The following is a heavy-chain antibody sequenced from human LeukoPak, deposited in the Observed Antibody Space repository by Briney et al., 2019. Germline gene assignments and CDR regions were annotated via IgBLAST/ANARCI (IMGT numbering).Heavy chain of an antibody. J-gene: IGHJ4*02. CDR1: GFTFSSYG. CDR2: IRYDGSNK. V-gene: IGHV3-30*02. Sequence: SGGSLRLSCAASGFTFSSYGMHWVRQAPGKGLEWVAFIRYDGSNKYYADSVKGRFTISRDNSKNTLYLQVNSLRAEDTAVYYCAKDAYYDFWSGYPDYWGQGTLVTVSS. D-gene: IGHD3-3*01. CDR3: AKDAYYDFWSGYPDY.